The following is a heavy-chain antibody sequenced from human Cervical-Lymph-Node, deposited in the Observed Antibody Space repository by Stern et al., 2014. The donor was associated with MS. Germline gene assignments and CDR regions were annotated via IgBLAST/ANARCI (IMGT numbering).Heavy chain of an antibody. V-gene: IGHV1-2*02. CDR1: ENTFTGYY. J-gene: IGHJ4*02. Sequence: QLVQSGAEVKKPGASVKVTCKTSENTFTGYYINWVRQAPGQGLEWMGWINPNSGATNYAQRFQDRVSLTSDTSNSLAYMELDKLTSGDTAVYYCARISLGSGIDYWGQGSLVTVSS. CDR2: INPNSGAT. D-gene: IGHD1-26*01. CDR3: ARISLGSGIDY.